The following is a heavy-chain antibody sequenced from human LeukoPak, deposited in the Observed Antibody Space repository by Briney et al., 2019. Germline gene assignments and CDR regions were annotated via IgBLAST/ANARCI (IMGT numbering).Heavy chain of an antibody. D-gene: IGHD6-6*01. CDR2: INHSGST. Sequence: SSETLSLTCAVDGGSFSGYYWSWIRQPPGKGLEWIGEINHSGSTNYNPSLKSRVTISADTSKNQFSLKLTSVTAADTAVYYCARTPGYSRSYRYWGQGTLVTVSS. J-gene: IGHJ4*02. CDR1: GGSFSGYY. CDR3: ARTPGYSRSYRY. V-gene: IGHV4-34*01.